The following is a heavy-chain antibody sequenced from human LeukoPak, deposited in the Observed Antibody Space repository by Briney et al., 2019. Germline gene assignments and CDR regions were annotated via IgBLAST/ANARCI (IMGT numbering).Heavy chain of an antibody. Sequence: GGSRRLSCAPSGFTFTSYAMGWVRQAPGKGLEWVSAISGSGGSTYYADSVKGRFTISRDNSKNTLYLQMNSLRAEDTAVYYCACYSSGWYRSGYDYWGQGTLVTVSS. V-gene: IGHV3-23*01. CDR3: ACYSSGWYRSGYDY. D-gene: IGHD6-19*01. J-gene: IGHJ4*02. CDR1: GFTFTSYA. CDR2: ISGSGGST.